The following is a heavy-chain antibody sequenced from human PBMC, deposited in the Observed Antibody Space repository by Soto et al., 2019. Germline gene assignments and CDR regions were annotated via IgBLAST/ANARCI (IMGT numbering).Heavy chain of an antibody. D-gene: IGHD3-9*01. Sequence: SVKVSCKASGGTFSSYAISWVRQAPGQGLEWMGGIIPIFGTANYAQKFQGRVTITADESTSTAYMELSCLRSEDTAVYYCARTLRRYFDSLPNHDAFDIWGQGTMVTVSS. CDR2: IIPIFGTA. J-gene: IGHJ3*02. CDR3: ARTLRRYFDSLPNHDAFDI. CDR1: GGTFSSYA. V-gene: IGHV1-69*13.